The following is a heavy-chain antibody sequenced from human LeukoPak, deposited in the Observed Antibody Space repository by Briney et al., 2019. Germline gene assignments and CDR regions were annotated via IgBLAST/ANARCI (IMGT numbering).Heavy chain of an antibody. CDR3: ARENSVGATRYFDY. Sequence: SETLSLTCTVSGGSISSYYWSWIRQPAGKGLEWIGRIYTSGSTNYNPSLKSRVTMSVDTSKNQFSLKLSSVTATDTAVYYCARENSVGATRYFDYWGQGTLVTVSS. V-gene: IGHV4-4*07. CDR1: GGSISSYY. D-gene: IGHD1-26*01. CDR2: IYTSGST. J-gene: IGHJ4*02.